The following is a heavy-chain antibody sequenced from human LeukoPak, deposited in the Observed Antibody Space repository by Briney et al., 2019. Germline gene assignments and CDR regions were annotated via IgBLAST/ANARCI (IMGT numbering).Heavy chain of an antibody. J-gene: IGHJ4*02. Sequence: SVKVSCKASGGTFSSYAISWVRQAPGQGLEWMGRIFPILGIANYAQKFQGRVTITADKSTSTAYMELSSLRSEDTAVYYCARDVYGSGSYYIDYWGQGTLVTVSS. D-gene: IGHD3-10*01. CDR1: GGTFSSYA. V-gene: IGHV1-69*04. CDR2: IFPILGIA. CDR3: ARDVYGSGSYYIDY.